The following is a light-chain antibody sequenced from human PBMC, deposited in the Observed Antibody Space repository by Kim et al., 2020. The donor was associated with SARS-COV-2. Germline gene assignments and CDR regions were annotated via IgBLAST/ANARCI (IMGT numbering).Light chain of an antibody. Sequence: EIVLTQSPATLSLSPGERATLSCRASQSVSSYLAWYQQKPGQAPRLLIYDASNRATGIPARFSGSGSGTDFTLTISSLEPEDFAGYYCQERSNWPPLTFGGGAKVDIK. CDR1: QSVSSY. J-gene: IGKJ4*01. V-gene: IGKV3-11*01. CDR3: QERSNWPPLT. CDR2: DAS.